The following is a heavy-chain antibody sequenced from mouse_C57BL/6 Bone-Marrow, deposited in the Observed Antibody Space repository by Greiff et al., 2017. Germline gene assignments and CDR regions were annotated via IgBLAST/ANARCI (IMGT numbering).Heavy chain of an antibody. CDR1: GYTFTNYC. D-gene: IGHD2-12*01. CDR3: AIYTLYAMDY. V-gene: IGHV1-63*01. J-gene: IGHJ4*01. CDR2: IYPGGGYT. Sequence: VQLQQSGAELVRPGTSVKMSCKASGYTFTNYCIGWAKQRPGHGLEWIGDIYPGGGYTKYNEKFKGKATLTADKSSSTAYMQFSSLTSEDSSIYYCAIYTLYAMDYWGQGTSVTVSS.